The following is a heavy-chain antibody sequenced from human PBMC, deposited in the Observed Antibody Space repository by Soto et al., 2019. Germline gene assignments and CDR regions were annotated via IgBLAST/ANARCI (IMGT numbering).Heavy chain of an antibody. D-gene: IGHD6-19*01. CDR3: AKVSHRVVAVAPPFDY. CDR2: ISGSGGST. CDR1: GFTFSSYA. Sequence: PGGSLRLSCAASGFTFSSYAMSWVRQAPGKGLEWVSAISGSGGSTYYADSVKGRFTISRDNSKNTLYLQMNSLRAEDTAVYYCAKVSHRVVAVAPPFDYWGQGTLVSVSS. V-gene: IGHV3-23*01. J-gene: IGHJ4*02.